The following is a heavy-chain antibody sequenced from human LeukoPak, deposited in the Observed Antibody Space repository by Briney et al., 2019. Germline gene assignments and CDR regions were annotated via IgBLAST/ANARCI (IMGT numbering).Heavy chain of an antibody. D-gene: IGHD5-18*01. V-gene: IGHV3-23*01. CDR2: ISGSGGST. J-gene: IGHJ4*02. CDR3: APEGGYSLDTYPVD. CDR1: GFTFSSYA. Sequence: GGSLRLSCAASGFTFSSYAMSWVRQAPGKGLEWVSAISGSGGSTYYADSVKGRFTISRDNSKNTLYLQMNSLRAEDTAVYYCAPEGGYSLDTYPVDWGQGTLVTVSS.